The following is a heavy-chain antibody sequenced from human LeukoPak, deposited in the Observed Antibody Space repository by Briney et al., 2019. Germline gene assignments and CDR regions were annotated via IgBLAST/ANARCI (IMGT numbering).Heavy chain of an antibody. V-gene: IGHV3-23*01. CDR1: GFTFSSYA. CDR3: AAQTGMVRGVIPY. J-gene: IGHJ4*02. D-gene: IGHD3-10*01. CDR2: ISGSGGST. Sequence: PGGSLRLSCAASGFTFSSYAMSWVRQAPGKGLEWVSAISGSGGSTYYADSVKGRFTISRDNAKNSLYLQMNSLRAEDTAVYYCAAQTGMVRGVIPYWGQGTLVTVSS.